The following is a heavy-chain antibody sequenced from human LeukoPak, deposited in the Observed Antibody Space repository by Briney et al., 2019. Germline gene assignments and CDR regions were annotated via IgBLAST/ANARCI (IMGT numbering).Heavy chain of an antibody. Sequence: GGSLRLSCAASGFTFSSYAMSWVRQAPGKGLGWVSAISGSGGSTYYADSVKGRFTISRDNSKNTLYLQMNSLRAEDTAVYYCASGLGIAAAGTADYWGQGTLVTVSS. D-gene: IGHD6-13*01. CDR3: ASGLGIAAAGTADY. CDR2: ISGSGGST. CDR1: GFTFSSYA. J-gene: IGHJ4*02. V-gene: IGHV3-23*01.